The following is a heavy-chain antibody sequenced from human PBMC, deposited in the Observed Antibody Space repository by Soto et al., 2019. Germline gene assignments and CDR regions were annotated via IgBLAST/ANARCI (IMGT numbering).Heavy chain of an antibody. J-gene: IGHJ6*03. CDR2: IIPIFGMA. CDR1: GGTFSSYT. V-gene: IGHV1-69*08. D-gene: IGHD2-2*01. CDR3: AREEAQYQLLHSYYYMDV. Sequence: QVQLVQSGAEVKKPGSSVKVSCKASGGTFSSYTINWVRQAPGQGLEWMGRIIPIFGMANYAQKFQGRVTITADESTSTAYMQLSSLRSEDTGLYYCAREEAQYQLLHSYYYMDVWGKGTTVTVPS.